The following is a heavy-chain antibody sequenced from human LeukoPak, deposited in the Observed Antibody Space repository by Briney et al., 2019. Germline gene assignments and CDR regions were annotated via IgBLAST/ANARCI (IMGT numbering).Heavy chain of an antibody. CDR3: AGTRRYCSGGSCYNWLDP. CDR1: GDSISSDTYY. V-gene: IGHV4-61*02. D-gene: IGHD2-15*01. Sequence: PSETLSLTCTVSGDSISSDTYYWSWIRQPAGKGLEWIGRIYASGNSNYNASLKSRVTISIDTSKNQFSLRLSSVIAADTAVYYCAGTRRYCSGGSCYNWLDPWGQGTLVTVSS. J-gene: IGHJ5*02. CDR2: IYASGNS.